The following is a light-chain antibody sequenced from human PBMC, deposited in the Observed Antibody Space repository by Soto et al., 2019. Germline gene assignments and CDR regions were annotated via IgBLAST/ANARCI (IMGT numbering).Light chain of an antibody. CDR2: EVY. CDR3: CSYAGSRWM. Sequence: QSALTQPASVSGSPGQSITFSCTGSSDDIGSFNLVSWYQQYPDKAPKLILYEVYKRPLGVSDRFSGSKSGSTASLTISGLQAEDEADYHCCSYAGSRWMFGGGTKLTVL. CDR1: SDDIGSFNL. V-gene: IGLV2-23*02. J-gene: IGLJ3*02.